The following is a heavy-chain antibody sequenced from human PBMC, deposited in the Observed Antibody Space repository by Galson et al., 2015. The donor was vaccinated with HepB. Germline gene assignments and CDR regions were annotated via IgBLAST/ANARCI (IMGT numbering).Heavy chain of an antibody. J-gene: IGHJ6*03. CDR3: ARDQGNWNHPSSSRDYYYYMDV. D-gene: IGHD1-14*01. V-gene: IGHV1-69*13. CDR2: IIPIFGTA. CDR1: GGTFSSYA. Sequence: SVKVSCKASGGTFSSYAISWVRQAPGQGLEWMGGIIPIFGTANYAQKFQGRVTITADESTSTAYMELSSLRSEDTAVYYCARDQGNWNHPSSSRDYYYYMDVWGKGTTVTVSS.